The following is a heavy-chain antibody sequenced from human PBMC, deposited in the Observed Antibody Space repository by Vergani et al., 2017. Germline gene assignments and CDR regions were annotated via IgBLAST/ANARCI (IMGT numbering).Heavy chain of an antibody. CDR1: GYTFTSYY. CDR3: ARDLVPAAITCANTYYYYGMDV. V-gene: IGHV1-46*03. CDR2: INPSGGST. Sequence: QVQLVQSGAEVKKPGASVKVSCKASGYTFTSYYMHWVRQAPGQGLEWMGIINPSGGSTSYAQKFQGRVTMTRDTPTSTVYMELSSLRSEDTAVYYCARDLVPAAITCANTYYYYGMDVWGQGTTVTVSS. D-gene: IGHD2-2*01. J-gene: IGHJ6*02.